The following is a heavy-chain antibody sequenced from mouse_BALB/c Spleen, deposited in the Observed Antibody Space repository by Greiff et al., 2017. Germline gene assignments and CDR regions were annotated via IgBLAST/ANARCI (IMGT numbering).Heavy chain of an antibody. CDR2: ISSGSSTI. J-gene: IGHJ4*01. CDR1: GFTFSSFG. V-gene: IGHV5-17*02. Sequence: EVKVVESGGGLVQPGGSRKLSCAASGFTFSSFGMHWVRQAPEKGLEWVAYISSGSSTIYYADTVKGRFTISRDNPKNTLFLQMTSLRSEDTAMYYCARGLRTYYYAMDYWGQGTSVTVSS. D-gene: IGHD2-4*01. CDR3: ARGLRTYYYAMDY.